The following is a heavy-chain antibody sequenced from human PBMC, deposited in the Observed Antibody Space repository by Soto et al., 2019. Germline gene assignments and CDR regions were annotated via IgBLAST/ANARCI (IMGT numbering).Heavy chain of an antibody. CDR1: GGSISSGGYY. V-gene: IGHV4-31*03. D-gene: IGHD5-12*01. J-gene: IGHJ4*02. CDR3: ARALQAVDIVASWYFDY. Sequence: SETLSLTCTVSGGSISSGGYYWSWIRQHPGKGLEWIGYIYYSGSTYYNPSLKSRVTISVDTSKNQFSLKLSSVTAADTAVYYCARALQAVDIVASWYFDYWGQGTLVTVSS. CDR2: IYYSGST.